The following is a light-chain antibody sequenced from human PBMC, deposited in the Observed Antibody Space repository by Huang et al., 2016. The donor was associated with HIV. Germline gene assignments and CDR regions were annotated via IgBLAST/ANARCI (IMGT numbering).Light chain of an antibody. CDR3: QQYGSSPYT. J-gene: IGKJ2*01. V-gene: IGKV3-20*01. CDR2: GAS. Sequence: EIVLTQSPGTLSLSPGERATLSCRASQSVSSTYLAWYQQKPGQAPRLLIYGASSRATGIPDRFSGSGSGTDFTFTIIRLEPEDFAVYYCQQYGSSPYTFGQGTKLEIK. CDR1: QSVSSTY.